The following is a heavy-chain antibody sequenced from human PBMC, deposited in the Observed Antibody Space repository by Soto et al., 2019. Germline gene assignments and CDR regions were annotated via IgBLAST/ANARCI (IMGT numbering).Heavy chain of an antibody. CDR1: GFSFSSYW. J-gene: IGHJ4*02. V-gene: IGHV3-74*01. D-gene: IGHD2-15*01. Sequence: EVQLVESGGGLVQPGGSLRLSCAASGFSFSSYWMHWLRQVPGKGLVWVSRINGDGDYTNYADSVKGRFTISRDNAKNRLYLQMKSLRAEDTAGYYCARERGGYSSDFWGQGTLVTVSS. CDR2: INGDGDYT. CDR3: ARERGGYSSDF.